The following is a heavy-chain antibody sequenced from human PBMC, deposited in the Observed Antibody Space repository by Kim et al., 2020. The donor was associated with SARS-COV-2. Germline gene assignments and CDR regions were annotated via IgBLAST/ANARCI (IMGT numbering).Heavy chain of an antibody. CDR1: GFTFSSYS. Sequence: GGSLRLSCAASGFTFSSYSMNWVRQAPGKGLEWVASIRGSSGHIYYADSLKGRFIISRDNAKNSLFLQINSLRVEDTAVYYCARDRSTETAIYNYYGMDVWGQGTTVTV. V-gene: IGHV3-21*06. CDR3: ARDRSTETAIYNYYGMDV. J-gene: IGHJ6*02. CDR2: IRGSSGHI. D-gene: IGHD5-18*01.